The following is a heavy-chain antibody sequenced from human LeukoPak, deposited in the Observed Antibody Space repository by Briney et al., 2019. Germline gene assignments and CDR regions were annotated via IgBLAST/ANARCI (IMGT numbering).Heavy chain of an antibody. CDR2: IYISGST. Sequence: SETLSLTCTVSGGSISSYYWSWIRQPAGKGLEWIGRIYISGSTNYNPSLKSRLTISVDKSKNQFSLKLSSVTAADTAVYYCARGTSDWNDYVNSYFFDNWGQGTLVTVSS. CDR3: ARGTSDWNDYVNSYFFDN. CDR1: GGSISSYY. J-gene: IGHJ4*02. D-gene: IGHD1-1*01. V-gene: IGHV4-4*07.